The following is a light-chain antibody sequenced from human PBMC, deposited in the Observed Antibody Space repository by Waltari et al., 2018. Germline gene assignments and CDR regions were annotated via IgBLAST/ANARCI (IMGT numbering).Light chain of an antibody. Sequence: EIVLTPSPGTLSLSPGERANLSCRASQSVSSHYLALYQQKPGQTPRLLIYGASNRDTGIPDRFSGSGSGTDFTLTISRLEPEDFAVYYCQQFGRSTGTFGQGTKVEIK. CDR3: QQFGRSTGT. CDR1: QSVSSHY. J-gene: IGKJ1*01. CDR2: GAS. V-gene: IGKV3-20*01.